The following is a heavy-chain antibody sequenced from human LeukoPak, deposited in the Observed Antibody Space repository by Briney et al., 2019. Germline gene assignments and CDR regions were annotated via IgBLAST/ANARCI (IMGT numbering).Heavy chain of an antibody. D-gene: IGHD3-10*01. J-gene: IGHJ4*02. CDR3: ARGSGSGTYWIDY. V-gene: IGHV3-53*01. CDR2: IYAGGGT. CDR1: GFTVSSNY. Sequence: GGSLRLSCAASGFTVSSNYMSWVRQAPGKGLEWVSMIYAGGGTYYAASVKGRFTISRDNSKNTLYLQMNGLRVEDTAVYYCARGSGSGTYWIDYWGQGTLVTVSS.